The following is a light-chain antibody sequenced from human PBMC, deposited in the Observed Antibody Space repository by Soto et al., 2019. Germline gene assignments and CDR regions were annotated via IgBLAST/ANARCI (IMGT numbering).Light chain of an antibody. CDR2: AAS. CDR3: QKYNSAPRT. Sequence: DIQMTQSPSSLSSSVGDRVTITCRASQGISNYLAWYKQKPGKVPKLLIYAASTFQYGVTSRFSGCGFGTAITLTTSSLHPEDVANNPCQKYNSAPRTFGQGTKVEIK. J-gene: IGKJ1*01. CDR1: QGISNY. V-gene: IGKV1-27*01.